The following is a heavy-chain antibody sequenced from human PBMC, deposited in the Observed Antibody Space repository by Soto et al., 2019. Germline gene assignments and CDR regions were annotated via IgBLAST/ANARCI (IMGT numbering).Heavy chain of an antibody. CDR1: GDPINSYY. CDR2: IYYSGGT. V-gene: IGHV4-59*01. Sequence: PSETLSLTCTVSGDPINSYYWSWIRQPPGKGLEWIGNIYYSGGTKYNPSLKSRVTISVDTSKNQFFLKLSSVTAADTAVYYCTRDGGRYYAMDVWGQGTTVTVSS. J-gene: IGHJ6*02. D-gene: IGHD3-3*01. CDR3: TRDGGRYYAMDV.